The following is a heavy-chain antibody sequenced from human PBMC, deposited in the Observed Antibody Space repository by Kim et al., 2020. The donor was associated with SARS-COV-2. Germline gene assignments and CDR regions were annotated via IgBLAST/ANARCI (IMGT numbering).Heavy chain of an antibody. Sequence: ASVKVSCKASGYTFTSYAMHWVRQAPEQRLEWMGWINGGNGNTKYSQKFQGRVTITRDTSASIAYMELSSLRSEDTAVYYCARDVFFGWLVYWGQGTLVTVSS. V-gene: IGHV1-3*01. CDR2: INGGNGNT. D-gene: IGHD3-3*01. CDR3: ARDVFFGWLVY. CDR1: GYTFTSYA. J-gene: IGHJ4*02.